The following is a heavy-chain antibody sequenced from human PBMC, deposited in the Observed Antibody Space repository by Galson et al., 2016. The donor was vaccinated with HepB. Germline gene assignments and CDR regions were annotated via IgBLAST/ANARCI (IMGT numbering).Heavy chain of an antibody. D-gene: IGHD3-10*01. Sequence: SLRLSCAASGFTFDDYAMHWVRQAPGKGLEWVSGISWNSGSIGYADSVKGRFTISRDNAKNSLYLQMNSLRAEDTALYYCAKDTTTMVRGVMHYWGQGTLVTVSS. J-gene: IGHJ4*02. CDR2: ISWNSGSI. CDR1: GFTFDDYA. V-gene: IGHV3-9*01. CDR3: AKDTTTMVRGVMHY.